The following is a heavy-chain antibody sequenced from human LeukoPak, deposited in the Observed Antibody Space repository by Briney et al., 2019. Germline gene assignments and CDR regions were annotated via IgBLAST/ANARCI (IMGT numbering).Heavy chain of an antibody. D-gene: IGHD1-14*01. V-gene: IGHV3-53*01. J-gene: IGHJ3*02. CDR2: TYSDGNT. CDR1: GFTVSNNY. Sequence: GGSLRLSCAASGFTVSNNYMSWVRQAPGKGLEWVSITYSDGNTNYAVSVKGRFTISRDTSQNTLSLQMNSLRAEDTAVYYCVRKNQDFNAAFDIWGQGTVVTVSS. CDR3: VRKNQDFNAAFDI.